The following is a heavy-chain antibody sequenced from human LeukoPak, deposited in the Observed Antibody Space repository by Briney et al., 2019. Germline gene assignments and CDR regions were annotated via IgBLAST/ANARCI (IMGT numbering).Heavy chain of an antibody. CDR2: IIPIFGTA. V-gene: IGHV1-69*05. J-gene: IGHJ4*02. D-gene: IGHD5-24*01. CDR1: GGTFSSYA. Sequence: SSVKASCKASGGTFSSYAISWVRQAPGQGLEWMGRIIPIFGTANYAQKFLGRVTITTDESTSTAYMELSSLRSEDTAVYYCARGRDGYNYYFDYWGQGTLVTVSS. CDR3: ARGRDGYNYYFDY.